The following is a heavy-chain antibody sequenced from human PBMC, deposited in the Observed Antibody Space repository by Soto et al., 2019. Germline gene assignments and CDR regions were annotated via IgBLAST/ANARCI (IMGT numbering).Heavy chain of an antibody. CDR1: GFTFIDYY. CDR2: ISSSGSYT. D-gene: IGHD3-9*01. V-gene: IGHV3-11*05. J-gene: IGHJ4*02. Sequence: QVQLVESGGGLVKPGGSLRLSCAASGFTFIDYYMSWIRQAPGKGLEWVSYISSSGSYTKYVDSVKGRFTISRDNAXXSXXLQMNSLIAEDTALYHCARDKARYFAWARTRLSDYWGQGTLVTVSS. CDR3: ARDKARYFAWARTRLSDY.